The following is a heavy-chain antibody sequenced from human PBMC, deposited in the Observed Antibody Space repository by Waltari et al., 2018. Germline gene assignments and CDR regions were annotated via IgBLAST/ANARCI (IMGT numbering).Heavy chain of an antibody. V-gene: IGHV3-66*01. Sequence: EVSLVESGGGLVQPGGSLGLSCEDSTFSIPNKYLTWVRQAPGKGLEWVSIIYSGGGTHYADSVKGRFTISRDNSKNTVYLQMNSLRADDTAVYFCAGGTDGLNFPSYFDYWGQGTLVTVSS. J-gene: IGHJ4*02. CDR3: AGGTDGLNFPSYFDY. CDR1: TFSIPNKY. CDR2: IYSGGGT.